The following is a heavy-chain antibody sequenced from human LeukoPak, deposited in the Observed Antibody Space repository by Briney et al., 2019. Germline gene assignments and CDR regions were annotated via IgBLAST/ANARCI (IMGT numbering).Heavy chain of an antibody. D-gene: IGHD1-14*01. CDR1: GYTFTSYG. CDR3: ASASPLGVQPRRDAFDI. CDR2: INPNSGGT. J-gene: IGHJ3*02. Sequence: ASVKVSCKASGYTFTSYGISWVRQAPGQGLEWMGWINPNSGGTNYAQKFQGRVTMTRDTSISTAYMELSRLRSDDTAVYYCASASPLGVQPRRDAFDIWGQGTMVTVSS. V-gene: IGHV1-2*02.